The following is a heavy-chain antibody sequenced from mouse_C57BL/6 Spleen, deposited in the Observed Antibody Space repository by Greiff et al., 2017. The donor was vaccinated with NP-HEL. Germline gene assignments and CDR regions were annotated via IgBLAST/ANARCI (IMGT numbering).Heavy chain of an antibody. V-gene: IGHV1-81*01. D-gene: IGHD1-1*01. Sequence: QVQLQQSGAELARPGASVKLSCKASGYTFTSYGISWVKQRTGQGLEWIGEIYPRSGNTYYNEKLKGKATLTADKSSSTAYMELRSLTSEDSAVYFCARKDYYGSSYDFDVWGTGTTVTVSS. J-gene: IGHJ1*03. CDR1: GYTFTSYG. CDR2: IYPRSGNT. CDR3: ARKDYYGSSYDFDV.